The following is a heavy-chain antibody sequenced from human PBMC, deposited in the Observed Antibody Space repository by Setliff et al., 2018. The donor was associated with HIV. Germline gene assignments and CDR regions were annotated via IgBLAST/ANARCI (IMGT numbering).Heavy chain of an antibody. CDR2: IYDSGST. CDR3: ARGSRQLTIFGVVFKTNYYFMDV. CDR1: GGSISGFY. J-gene: IGHJ6*03. Sequence: SETLSLTCTVSGGSISGFYWNWIRQSAGKGLQWIGRIYDSGSTKYNPSLKSRVTMSLDTSKNQFSLTLNSVTAADTAVYYCARGSRQLTIFGVVFKTNYYFMDVWGKGTAVTVSS. V-gene: IGHV4-4*07. D-gene: IGHD3-3*01.